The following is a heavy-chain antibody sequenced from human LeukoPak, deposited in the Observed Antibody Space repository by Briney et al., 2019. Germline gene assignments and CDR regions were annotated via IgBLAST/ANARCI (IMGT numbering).Heavy chain of an antibody. V-gene: IGHV4-38-2*02. CDR1: DYSISSGYGYY. D-gene: IGHD1-26*01. J-gene: IGHJ6*03. CDR2: IYHSGIT. Sequence: SETLSLTCTVSDYSISSGYGYYWGWIRQPPGKGLEWIGNIYHSGITYYNHFNSSLKSRVTISVDTSKNQFSLKLSSVTAADTAVYYCARVETQLLGGATMVYYYMDVWGKGTTVTVSS. CDR3: ARVETQLLGGATMVYYYMDV.